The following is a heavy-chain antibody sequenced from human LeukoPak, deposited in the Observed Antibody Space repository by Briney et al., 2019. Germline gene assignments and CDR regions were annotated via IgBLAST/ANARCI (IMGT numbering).Heavy chain of an antibody. CDR3: AKYRAQQLVLDF. Sequence: PGGSLRLSCAASGFTFSSYAMSWVRQAPGKGLEWVSAIIGSGSSTYYADSVKGRFTISRDNSKNTLFLQMNSLGAEDTAVYYCAKYRAQQLVLDFWGQGTLVTVSS. CDR2: IIGSGSST. D-gene: IGHD6-13*01. CDR1: GFTFSSYA. J-gene: IGHJ4*02. V-gene: IGHV3-23*01.